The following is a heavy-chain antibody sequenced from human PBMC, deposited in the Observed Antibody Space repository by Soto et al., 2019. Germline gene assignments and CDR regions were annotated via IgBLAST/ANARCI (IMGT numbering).Heavy chain of an antibody. V-gene: IGHV1-69*02. CDR2: IIPVLNIA. CDR3: ARAPTASSTFVY. CDR1: GGTFPNST. J-gene: IGHJ4*02. Sequence: QVQLVQSGAEMKRPGSSVKVSCEASGGTFPNSTFNWVRQAPGQGLEWMGRIIPVLNIANYAQNVHGRITTPADKSTSTAYLELTSLRSYDKAIYFCARAPTASSTFVYWGQGSLVTVSS. D-gene: IGHD1-26*01.